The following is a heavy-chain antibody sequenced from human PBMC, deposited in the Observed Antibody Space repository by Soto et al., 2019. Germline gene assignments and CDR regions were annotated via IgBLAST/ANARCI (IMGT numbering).Heavy chain of an antibody. Sequence: QVQLVESGGGVVQPGRSLRLSCAASGFTFKNYAMHWVRQAPGKGLEWVAVISYDGSIEFYADSVKGRFTISRDDFKNTMFLQMGSLRVEDTAVYYCARGLPDFDWRLPFGYWGQGTLVTVSS. CDR3: ARGLPDFDWRLPFGY. CDR2: ISYDGSIE. CDR1: GFTFKNYA. J-gene: IGHJ4*02. D-gene: IGHD3-9*01. V-gene: IGHV3-30-3*01.